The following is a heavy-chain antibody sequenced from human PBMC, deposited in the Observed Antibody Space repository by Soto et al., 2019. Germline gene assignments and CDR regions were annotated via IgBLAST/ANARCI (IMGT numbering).Heavy chain of an antibody. V-gene: IGHV3-66*01. J-gene: IGHJ4*02. Sequence: GGSLRLSCAASGFTVSSNYMSWVRQAPGKGLEWVSVIYSGGSTYYADSVKGRFTISRDNSKNTLYLQMNSLRAEDTAVYYCARDVSRPHCSGGSCYGPMGYWGQGTLVTVSS. D-gene: IGHD2-15*01. CDR3: ARDVSRPHCSGGSCYGPMGY. CDR2: IYSGGST. CDR1: GFTVSSNY.